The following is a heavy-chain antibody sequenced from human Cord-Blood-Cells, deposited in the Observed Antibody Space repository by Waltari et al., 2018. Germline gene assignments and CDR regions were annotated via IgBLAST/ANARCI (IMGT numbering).Heavy chain of an antibody. Sequence: EVKKPGASVKVSCKASGYTFTGYYMHWVRQAPGQGLEWMGWINPNSGGTNYAQKFQGRVTMTRDTSISTAYMELSRLRSDDTAVYYCARGGATTPHYYYYYMDVWGKGTTVTVSS. CDR1: GYTFTGYY. CDR2: INPNSGGT. V-gene: IGHV1-2*02. CDR3: ARGGATTPHYYYYYMDV. J-gene: IGHJ6*03. D-gene: IGHD1-26*01.